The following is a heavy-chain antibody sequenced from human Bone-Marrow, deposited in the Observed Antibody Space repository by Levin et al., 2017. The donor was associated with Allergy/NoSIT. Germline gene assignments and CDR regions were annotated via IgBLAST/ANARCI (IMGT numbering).Heavy chain of an antibody. Sequence: GGSLRLSCAASGFPFTNAWMNWVRQAPGKGLVWVGRIQSTTDGATTDYAAPVKGRFSISRDDSKTTLYLQMNSLKTEDTAMYYCSTYYSGSAKDWGQGTLVTVSS. D-gene: IGHD3-10*01. CDR2: IQSTTDGATT. V-gene: IGHV3-15*01. J-gene: IGHJ4*02. CDR3: STYYSGSAKD. CDR1: GFPFTNAW.